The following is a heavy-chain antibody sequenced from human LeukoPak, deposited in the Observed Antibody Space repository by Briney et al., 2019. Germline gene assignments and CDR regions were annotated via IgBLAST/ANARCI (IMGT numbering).Heavy chain of an antibody. CDR1: GFNFSGSV. J-gene: IGHJ4*02. D-gene: IGHD3-22*01. Sequence: GGSLRLSCAASGFNFSGSVMHWVRQASGKGLEWVGRIRSKTNSYATVYAASVKGRFTITRDDSKNTAYLQMNSLKTEDTAVYYCTRREPDTMIVVANPFDYWSQGTLVTVSS. CDR2: IRSKTNSYAT. V-gene: IGHV3-73*01. CDR3: TRREPDTMIVVANPFDY.